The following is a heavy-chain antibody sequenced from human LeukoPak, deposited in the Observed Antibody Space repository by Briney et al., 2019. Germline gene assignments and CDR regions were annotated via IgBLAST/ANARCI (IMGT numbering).Heavy chain of an antibody. CDR3: ARDRRSSSSGWVFDY. Sequence: GGSLRLSCAASGFTFSSYAMHWVRQAPGKGLEWVAVISYDGSNKYYADSVKGRFTISRDNSKNTLYLQMNSLRAEDTAVYYCARDRRSSSSGWVFDYWGQGTLVTASP. V-gene: IGHV3-30*04. CDR1: GFTFSSYA. J-gene: IGHJ4*02. D-gene: IGHD6-6*01. CDR2: ISYDGSNK.